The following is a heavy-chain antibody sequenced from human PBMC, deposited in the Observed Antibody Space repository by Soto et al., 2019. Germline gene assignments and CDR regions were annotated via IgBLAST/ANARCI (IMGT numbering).Heavy chain of an antibody. CDR3: ARRGSGIYYDY. D-gene: IGHD1-26*01. J-gene: IGHJ4*02. CDR2: ISGSGGST. CDR1: AFTFSSYA. Sequence: EVQLLESGGGLVQPGGSLRLSCAASAFTFSSYAMNWVRQAPGKGLEWVSVISGSGGSTYYADSVKGRFTISRDNSKNTLYLQMNSLRAADPAVYYCARRGSGIYYDYWGQGTLVTVSS. V-gene: IGHV3-23*01.